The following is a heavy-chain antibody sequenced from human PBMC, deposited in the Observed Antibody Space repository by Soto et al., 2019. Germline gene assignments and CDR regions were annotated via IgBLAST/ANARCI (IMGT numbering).Heavy chain of an antibody. V-gene: IGHV1-18*01. J-gene: IGHJ6*02. Sequence: ASVKVSCKASGYTFTSYGISWVLQAPGQGLEWMGWISAYNGNTNYAQKLQGRVTMTTDTSTSTAYMELRSLRSDDTAVYYCARDRWGSGVVQRYYYYYYGMDVWGQGTTVTVS. CDR2: ISAYNGNT. CDR1: GYTFTSYG. D-gene: IGHD3-3*01. CDR3: ARDRWGSGVVQRYYYYYYGMDV.